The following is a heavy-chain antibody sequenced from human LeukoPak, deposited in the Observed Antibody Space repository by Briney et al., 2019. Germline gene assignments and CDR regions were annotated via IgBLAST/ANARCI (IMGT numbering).Heavy chain of an antibody. D-gene: IGHD3-10*01. Sequence: GGSLRLSCAASGFSFSSYWMRWVRRAPGMGLVWVSRISTDGSTTNYADSVKGRFTISRANPKNTLYLQMNSLRAEDPAVYSCLMVRGVSAWGQGALVTVSS. J-gene: IGHJ5*02. V-gene: IGHV3-74*01. CDR3: LMVRGVSA. CDR2: ISTDGSTT. CDR1: GFSFSSYW.